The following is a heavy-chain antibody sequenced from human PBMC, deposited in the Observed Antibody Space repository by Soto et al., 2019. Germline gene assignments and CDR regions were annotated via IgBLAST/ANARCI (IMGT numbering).Heavy chain of an antibody. CDR1: GGSISSSSYY. V-gene: IGHV4-39*01. CDR3: VRASITSQYGAVYFDN. CDR2: ISYSGHT. D-gene: IGHD2-2*01. J-gene: IGHJ4*02. Sequence: SENLSLTCNVSGGSISSSSYYRGWIRQPPGKGLEWIGSISYSGHTYYNPSLKSRVSISVGTSKNQFSLTLNSVTAADTAVYYCVRASITSQYGAVYFDNLGQGTLAPVSS.